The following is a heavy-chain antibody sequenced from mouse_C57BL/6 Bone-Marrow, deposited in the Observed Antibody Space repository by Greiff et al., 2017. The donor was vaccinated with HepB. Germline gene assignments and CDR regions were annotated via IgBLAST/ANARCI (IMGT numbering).Heavy chain of an antibody. J-gene: IGHJ3*01. Sequence: QVQLQQSGAELVRPGASVTLSCKASGYTFTDYEMHWVKQTPVHGLEWIGAIDPDTGGTAYNQKFKGKAILTVDKSSSTAYMELSSLTSEDSAGYYCYYSHWGFAYWGQGTLVTVSA. CDR3: YYSHWGFAY. V-gene: IGHV1-15*01. CDR2: IDPDTGGT. D-gene: IGHD2-12*01. CDR1: GYTFTDYE.